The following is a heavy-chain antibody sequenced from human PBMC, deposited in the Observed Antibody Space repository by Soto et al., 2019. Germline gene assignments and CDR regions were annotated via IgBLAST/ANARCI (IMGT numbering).Heavy chain of an antibody. CDR1: GGSISSYY. V-gene: IGHV4-59*01. Sequence: SETLSLTCTVSGGSISSYYWSWIRQPPGKGLEWIGYIYYSGSTNYNPSLKCRVTISVDTSKNQFSLKLSSVTAADTAVYYCARALRNWFDPWGQGTLVTVSS. J-gene: IGHJ5*02. CDR3: ARALRNWFDP. D-gene: IGHD2-21*02. CDR2: IYYSGST.